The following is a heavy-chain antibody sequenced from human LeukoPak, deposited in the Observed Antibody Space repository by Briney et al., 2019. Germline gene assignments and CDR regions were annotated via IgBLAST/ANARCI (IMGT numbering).Heavy chain of an antibody. Sequence: PSETLSLTCAVYGGSFSGYYWSWIRHPPGKGLEWIGEINHSGSTNYNPSLKSRVTISVDTSKNQFSLKLSSVTAADTAVYYCARGRSYYYGSGSLRGRTYYYGMDVWGQGTTVTVSS. CDR3: ARGRSYYYGSGSLRGRTYYYGMDV. D-gene: IGHD3-10*01. J-gene: IGHJ6*02. V-gene: IGHV4-34*01. CDR2: INHSGST. CDR1: GGSFSGYY.